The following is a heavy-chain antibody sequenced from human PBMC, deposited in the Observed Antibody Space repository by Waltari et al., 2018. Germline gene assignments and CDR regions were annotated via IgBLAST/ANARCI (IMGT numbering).Heavy chain of an antibody. J-gene: IGHJ6*03. CDR3: ANRDLNKSYYYMDV. Sequence: QVQLQQWGAGLLRPSETLSLTCGVYGGSFSGNYWTWTRQSPGQGRAWIGEINHSGNTKYNPSLKSRVTMSVDTSKNHFSLNLTSVTAADTAVYYCANRDLNKSYYYMDVWGKGSTVIVSS. V-gene: IGHV4-34*01. CDR2: INHSGNT. CDR1: GGSFSGNY.